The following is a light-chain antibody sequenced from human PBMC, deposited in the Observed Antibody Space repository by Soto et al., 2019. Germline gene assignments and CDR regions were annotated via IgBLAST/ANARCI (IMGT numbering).Light chain of an antibody. Sequence: QSVLTQTPSVSGAPGQRVTISCTGSSSNIGAGYDVNWYQQLPGTAPKLFIYGNINRPSGVPDRFSGSKSGTSASLAISGLQAEDEADYYCQSHDSSLSGSIFGGGTKLTVL. V-gene: IGLV1-40*01. CDR3: QSHDSSLSGSI. J-gene: IGLJ2*01. CDR2: GNI. CDR1: SSNIGAGYD.